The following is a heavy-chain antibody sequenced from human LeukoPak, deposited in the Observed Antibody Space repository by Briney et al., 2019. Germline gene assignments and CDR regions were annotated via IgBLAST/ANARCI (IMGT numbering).Heavy chain of an antibody. Sequence: GGSLRLSCAASGFTFSNNWMHWVRQAPGKGLVWVSRINSDGRTTTYADSVKGRFTISRDNSKNTLYLQMNSLRAEDTAMYYCAKDLGLLRYFDWLLDYWGQGTLVTVSS. V-gene: IGHV3-74*01. CDR3: AKDLGLLRYFDWLLDY. J-gene: IGHJ4*02. CDR2: INSDGRTT. CDR1: GFTFSNNW. D-gene: IGHD3-9*01.